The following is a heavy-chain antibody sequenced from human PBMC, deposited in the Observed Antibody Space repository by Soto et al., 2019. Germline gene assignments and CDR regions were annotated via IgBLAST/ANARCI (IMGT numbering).Heavy chain of an antibody. D-gene: IGHD3-3*01. CDR1: GFTFSSYA. V-gene: IGHV3-30-3*01. CDR3: ARDSYYDFWSGYWKFALAYLDY. J-gene: IGHJ4*02. CDR2: ISYDGSNK. Sequence: QVQLVESGGGVVQPGRSLRLSCAASGFTFSSYAMHWVRQAPGKGLEWVAVISYDGSNKYYADSVKGRFTISRDNSKNTLYLQMNSLRAEDTALYYCARDSYYDFWSGYWKFALAYLDYWGQGTLVTVSS.